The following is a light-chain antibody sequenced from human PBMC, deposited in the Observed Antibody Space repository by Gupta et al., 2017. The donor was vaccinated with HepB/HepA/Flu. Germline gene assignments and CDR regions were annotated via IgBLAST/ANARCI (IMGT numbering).Light chain of an antibody. CDR1: QNVDSR. CDR2: EAS. Sequence: DIQMTQSPPTLSASVGDRVTITCRASQNVDSRLAWYQQKPGKAPKLLIYEASNLESGVPSRFSGSESGTEFTLTISSRQPDDFATYYCQQYNSYSPYTFGQGTKLEIK. V-gene: IGKV1-5*03. CDR3: QQYNSYSPYT. J-gene: IGKJ2*01.